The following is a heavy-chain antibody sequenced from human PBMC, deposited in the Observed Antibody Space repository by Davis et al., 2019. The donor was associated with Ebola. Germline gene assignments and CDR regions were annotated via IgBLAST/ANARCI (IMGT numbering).Heavy chain of an antibody. CDR1: GGSFSGYF. CDR3: ARVGVSSGWYSYFDY. V-gene: IGHV4-34*01. Sequence: MPSETLSLTCSVYGGSFSGYFWTWIRQPPGKGLEWIGEVNQSGSTNYNPSLKSRVTISVDTSKNQFSLKLSSVTAADTAVYYCARVGVSSGWYSYFDYWGQGTLVTVSS. J-gene: IGHJ4*02. CDR2: VNQSGST. D-gene: IGHD6-19*01.